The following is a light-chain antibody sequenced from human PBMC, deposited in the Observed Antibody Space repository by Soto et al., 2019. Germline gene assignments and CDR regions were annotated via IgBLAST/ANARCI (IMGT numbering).Light chain of an antibody. J-gene: IGLJ3*02. V-gene: IGLV1-44*01. CDR3: ATWDDSLNSWV. CDR1: SSNIGSNI. Sequence: QSVLTQPPSASGTPGQTVTISCSGSSSNIGSNIVNWYQQLPGTAPKLLIYSNNQWPSGVPDRFSGSKSGTSASLAISGLQSEDEADYYCATWDDSLNSWVFGGGTKLTVL. CDR2: SNN.